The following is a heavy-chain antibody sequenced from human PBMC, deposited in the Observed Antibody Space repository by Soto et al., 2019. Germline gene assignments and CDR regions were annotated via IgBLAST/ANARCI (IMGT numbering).Heavy chain of an antibody. D-gene: IGHD3-9*01. V-gene: IGHV3-23*01. CDR3: AKESRYDILTGYTDY. CDR2: ISGSGGST. CDR1: GFTFSSYA. J-gene: IGHJ4*02. Sequence: EVQLLESGGGLVQPGGSLRLSCAASGFTFSSYAMSWVRQAPGKGLEWFSAISGSGGSTNYADSVKGLFTISRDNSKNTLYLQMNSLRAEHTAVYYCAKESRYDILTGYTDYWGQGTLVTVSS.